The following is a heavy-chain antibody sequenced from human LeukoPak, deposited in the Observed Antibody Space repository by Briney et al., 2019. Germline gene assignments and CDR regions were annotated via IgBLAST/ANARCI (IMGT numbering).Heavy chain of an antibody. CDR3: AMSPVDF. CDR2: ISYDGSNK. D-gene: IGHD3-10*02. V-gene: IGHV3-30*04. Sequence: PGGSLRLSCAASGFIFSNYAMSWVRQAPGRGLEWVAVISYDGSNKYYPDSVKGRFTISRDNSKNTLYLQMNSLRAEDTALYYCAMSPVDFWGQGTLVTVSS. CDR1: GFIFSNYA. J-gene: IGHJ4*02.